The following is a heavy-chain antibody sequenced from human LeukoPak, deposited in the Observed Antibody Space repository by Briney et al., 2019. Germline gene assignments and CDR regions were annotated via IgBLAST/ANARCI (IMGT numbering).Heavy chain of an antibody. J-gene: IGHJ5*02. CDR3: AGGIGYATSPADH. CDR1: GGSMKNYY. Sequence: PSETLSLTCTVSGGSMKNYYWSWIRQPPGKGLEWIGYIHDTRGTNYDPYLKSRVTMSLDTSKNHFSLSLNSVTAADTAVYFCAGGIGYATSPADHLGQGTLVIVSS. V-gene: IGHV4-59*01. CDR2: IHDTRGT. D-gene: IGHD6-13*01.